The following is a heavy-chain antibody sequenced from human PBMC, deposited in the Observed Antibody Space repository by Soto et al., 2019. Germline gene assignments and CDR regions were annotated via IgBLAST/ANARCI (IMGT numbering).Heavy chain of an antibody. Sequence: QVQLVQSGAEVKQPGASVKVSCKASGYTFSNYGISWVRQAPGQGLEWMGWISTYNSYTNYAQKLQGRVTMTTDTSTSTAYMELRSLRSDDTAVYYCALWGWSSSWLGADPWGQGTLVTVSS. D-gene: IGHD6-13*01. CDR3: ALWGWSSSWLGADP. CDR2: ISTYNSYT. J-gene: IGHJ5*02. CDR1: GYTFSNYG. V-gene: IGHV1-18*01.